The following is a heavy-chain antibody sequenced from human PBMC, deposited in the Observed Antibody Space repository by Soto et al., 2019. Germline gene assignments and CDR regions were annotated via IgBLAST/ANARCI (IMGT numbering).Heavy chain of an antibody. Sequence: SGTLSLTCTFPCISISGSFLSWFRQPPGKTPDWIGFIYYTGSATYNPSFESRFTISVDTSRNQFSLTLTSVTAADTAGYYCAREGDRQLWHIWGQGILVT. V-gene: IGHV4-59*01. D-gene: IGHD5-18*01. CDR3: AREGDRQLWHI. CDR2: IYYTGSA. CDR1: CISISGSF. J-gene: IGHJ4*02.